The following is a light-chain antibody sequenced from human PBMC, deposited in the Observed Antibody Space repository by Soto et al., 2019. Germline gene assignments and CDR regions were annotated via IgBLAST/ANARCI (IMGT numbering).Light chain of an antibody. V-gene: IGKV1-5*01. CDR3: QQYNSYPYT. Sequence: DIQMTQSPSTLSASVGDRVTITCRASQSISSWLAWYQQKPGKAPKLLIYDASSLESGVPSRFSGSGSGTEFTITISSLPPEDFATYYCQQYNSYPYTFGQGTKLEIK. J-gene: IGKJ2*01. CDR1: QSISSW. CDR2: DAS.